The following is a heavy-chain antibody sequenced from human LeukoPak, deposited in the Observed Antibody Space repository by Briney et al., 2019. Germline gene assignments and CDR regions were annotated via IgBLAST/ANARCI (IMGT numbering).Heavy chain of an antibody. CDR3: ARTEYSSSIAENWFDP. CDR1: GGSISSYY. Sequence: PSETLSLTCTVSGGSISSYYWSWIRQPAGKGLEWIGRIYTSGSTNYNPSLKSRVTMSVDTSKNQFSLKLSSVTAADTAVYYCARTEYSSSIAENWFDPWGQGTLVTVSS. J-gene: IGHJ5*02. CDR2: IYTSGST. D-gene: IGHD6-6*01. V-gene: IGHV4-4*07.